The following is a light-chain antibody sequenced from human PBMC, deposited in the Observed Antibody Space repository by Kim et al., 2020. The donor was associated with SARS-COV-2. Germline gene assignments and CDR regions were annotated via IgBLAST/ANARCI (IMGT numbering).Light chain of an antibody. CDR1: NVESKS. V-gene: IGLV3-21*04. Sequence: APGRTATITCGGNNVESKSVHWYQQKPGQAPMLVISFDNDRPSGIPERFSGSNSGNTATLSITRVEVGDEADYYCQVWDTSSDHMVFGGGTQLTVL. CDR2: FDN. CDR3: QVWDTSSDHMV. J-gene: IGLJ2*01.